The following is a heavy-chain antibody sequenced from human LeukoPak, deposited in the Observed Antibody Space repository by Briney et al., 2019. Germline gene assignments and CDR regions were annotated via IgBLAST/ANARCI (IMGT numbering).Heavy chain of an antibody. J-gene: IGHJ3*02. CDR3: ARAWDI. CDR1: GYSFDEYA. Sequence: PGGSLRLSCAGSGYSFDEYAMHWVRQAPGKGLEWVSGINWKSDKICYADSVKGRFTISRDNSKNSLYLQMNSLRVEDTALYYCARAWDIWGQGTMVTVSS. CDR2: INWKSDKI. V-gene: IGHV3-9*01.